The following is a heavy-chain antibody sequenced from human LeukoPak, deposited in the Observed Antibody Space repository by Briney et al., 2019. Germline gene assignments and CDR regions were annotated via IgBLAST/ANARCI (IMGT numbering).Heavy chain of an antibody. CDR3: ARGDSTADY. CDR1: GGSISSYY. J-gene: IGHJ4*02. Sequence: SETLSLTCTVSGGSISSYYWSWIRQPAGKGLEWIAYIHYSGSTTYNPSLKSRVTFSVDTSNNQFSLNQNSVTAADTAVYYCARGDSTADYWGQGTLVTVSS. D-gene: IGHD3-22*01. V-gene: IGHV4-59*01. CDR2: IHYSGST.